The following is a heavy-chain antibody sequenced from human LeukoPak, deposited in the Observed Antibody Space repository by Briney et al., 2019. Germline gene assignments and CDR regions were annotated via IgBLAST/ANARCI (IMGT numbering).Heavy chain of an antibody. J-gene: IGHJ4*02. CDR3: ARTKGRTGTSWTYFDY. CDR1: GGTFSSYA. D-gene: IGHD1-7*01. Sequence: ASVKVSCKASGGTFSSYAISWVRQAPGQGLEWMGGIIPIFGTANYAQKFQGRVTITTDESTSTAYMELSSLRSEDTAVYYCARTKGRTGTSWTYFDYWGQGTLVTVSS. CDR2: IIPIFGTA. V-gene: IGHV1-69*05.